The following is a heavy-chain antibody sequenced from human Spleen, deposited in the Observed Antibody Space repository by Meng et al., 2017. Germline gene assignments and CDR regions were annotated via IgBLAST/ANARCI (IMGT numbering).Heavy chain of an antibody. V-gene: IGHV4-34*01. CDR2: INHSGST. Sequence: VQLHEWGPGLLKTSETLSLTCAVYGGSFSGYYWSWIRQPPGKGLEWIGEINHSGSTNYNPSLESRATISVDTSQNNLSLKLSSVTAADSAVYYCARGPTTMAHDFDYWGQGTLVTVSS. D-gene: IGHD4-11*01. J-gene: IGHJ4*02. CDR1: GGSFSGYY. CDR3: ARGPTTMAHDFDY.